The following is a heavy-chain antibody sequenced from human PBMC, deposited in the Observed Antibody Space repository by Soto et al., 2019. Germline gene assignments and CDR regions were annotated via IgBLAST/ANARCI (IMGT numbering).Heavy chain of an antibody. Sequence: GASVKVSCKASGYTFTGYYMHWVRQAPGQGLEWMGWINPNSGGTNYAQKFQGWVTMTRDTSISTAYMELSRLRSDDTAVYYCARATYYYDSSGYEKYYGMDVWGQGTTVTVSS. J-gene: IGHJ6*02. CDR2: INPNSGGT. CDR1: GYTFTGYY. CDR3: ARATYYYDSSGYEKYYGMDV. V-gene: IGHV1-2*04. D-gene: IGHD3-22*01.